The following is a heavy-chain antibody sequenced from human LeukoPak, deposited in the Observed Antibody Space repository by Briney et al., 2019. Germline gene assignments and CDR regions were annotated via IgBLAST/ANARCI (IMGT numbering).Heavy chain of an antibody. CDR2: IIPIFGTA. V-gene: IGHV1-69*05. D-gene: IGHD4-17*01. J-gene: IGHJ5*02. CDR1: GGTFSSYA. Sequence: GASVKVSCKASGGTFSSYAISWVRQAPGQGLEWMGRIIPIFGTANYAQKFQGRVTITTDESTSTAYMELSSLRSEDTAVYYCARDAGDYATDDNWFDPWGQGTLATVSS. CDR3: ARDAGDYATDDNWFDP.